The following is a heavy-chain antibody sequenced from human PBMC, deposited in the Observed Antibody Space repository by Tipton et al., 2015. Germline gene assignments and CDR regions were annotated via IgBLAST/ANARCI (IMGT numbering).Heavy chain of an antibody. V-gene: IGHV4-4*07. Sequence: GLVKPSETLSLTCTVSGDSIRNYHWSWIRQPAGKGLEWIGRIFVSGSVDYNPSVKSRVTMSVDTSKNQFSLKLTSVSVADTAVYYCARAPYYYESSGYFHFDYWGQGTLVTVSS. CDR2: IFVSGSV. CDR1: GDSIRNYH. J-gene: IGHJ4*02. D-gene: IGHD3-22*01. CDR3: ARAPYYYESSGYFHFDY.